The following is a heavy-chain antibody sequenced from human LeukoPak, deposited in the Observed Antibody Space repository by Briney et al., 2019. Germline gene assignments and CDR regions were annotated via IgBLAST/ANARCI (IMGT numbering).Heavy chain of an antibody. CDR3: ARGAILSGYYFDY. Sequence: GGSLRLSCAASGFTFSSYAMHWVRQAPGKGLEWVAVISYDGSNKYYADSVKGRFTISRDNSKNTLYLQMNSLRAEDTAVYYCARGAILSGYYFDYWGQGTLVTVSS. J-gene: IGHJ4*02. CDR2: ISYDGSNK. D-gene: IGHD3-22*01. V-gene: IGHV3-30-3*01. CDR1: GFTFSSYA.